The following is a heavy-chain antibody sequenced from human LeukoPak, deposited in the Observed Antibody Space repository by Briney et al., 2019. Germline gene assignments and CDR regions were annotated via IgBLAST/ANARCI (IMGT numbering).Heavy chain of an antibody. CDR3: ARAPLTGYYNPLDY. D-gene: IGHD3-9*01. V-gene: IGHV3-66*01. CDR1: GFSVTNNY. Sequence: SGGSLRLSCAASGFSVTNNYMSWVRQAPGKGLEWVSVIYSGGSTYYADSVKGRFTISRDNSMNMLFLQMNSLRVEDTAIYYCARAPLTGYYNPLDYWGQGTLVTVSS. J-gene: IGHJ4*02. CDR2: IYSGGST.